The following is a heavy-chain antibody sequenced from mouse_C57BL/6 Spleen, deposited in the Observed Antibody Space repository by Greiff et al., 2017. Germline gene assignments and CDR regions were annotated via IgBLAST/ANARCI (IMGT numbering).Heavy chain of an antibody. CDR2: IHPNSGST. V-gene: IGHV1-64*01. D-gene: IGHD2-5*01. Sequence: QVHVKQSGAELVKPGASVKLSCKASGYTFTSYWMHWVKQRPGQGLEWIGMIHPNSGSTNYNEKFKSKATLTVDKSSSTAYMQLSSLTSEDSAVYYCARENYSNYFDYWGQGTTLTVSS. CDR3: ARENYSNYFDY. CDR1: GYTFTSYW. J-gene: IGHJ2*01.